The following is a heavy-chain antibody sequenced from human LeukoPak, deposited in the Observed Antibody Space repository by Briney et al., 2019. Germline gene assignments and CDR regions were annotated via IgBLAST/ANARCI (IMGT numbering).Heavy chain of an antibody. CDR1: GYTFTSYD. J-gene: IGHJ5*02. Sequence: ASVKVSCKASGYTFTSYDISWVQQATGQGLEWMGWMNPNSGNTGYAQKFQGRVTMTRNTSISTDYMELSSLRSEDTAVYYCARIGGRTEFDPWGQGTLVTVSS. D-gene: IGHD3-16*01. CDR3: ARIGGRTEFDP. V-gene: IGHV1-8*01. CDR2: MNPNSGNT.